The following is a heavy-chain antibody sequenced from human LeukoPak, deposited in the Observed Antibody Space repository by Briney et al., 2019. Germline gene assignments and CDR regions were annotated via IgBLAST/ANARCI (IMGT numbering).Heavy chain of an antibody. J-gene: IGHJ4*02. CDR1: GFTLSSFW. D-gene: IGHD6-13*01. V-gene: IGHV3-74*01. Sequence: GGSLRLSCAASGFTLSSFWMHWVRHAPGKGLVWVSRINSDGSSTTYADSVKGRFTISRDNAKNTLYLQMNSLRAEDTGVYYCARIAAHSSSWYDGGYWGQGTLVTVSS. CDR3: ARIAAHSSSWYDGGY. CDR2: INSDGSST.